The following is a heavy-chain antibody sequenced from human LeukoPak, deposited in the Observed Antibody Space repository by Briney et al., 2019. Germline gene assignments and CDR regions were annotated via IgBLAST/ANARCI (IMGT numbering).Heavy chain of an antibody. J-gene: IGHJ4*02. CDR2: IIPIFGTA. D-gene: IGHD3-22*01. V-gene: IGHV1-69*01. CDR3: ASYDSSGYYHED. CDR1: GGTFSSYA. Sequence: GSSVNVSCKASGGTFSSYAISWVRQAPGQGLEWMGGIIPIFGTANYAQKFQGRVTITADESTSTAYMELSSLRSEDTAVYYCASYDSSGYYHEDWGQGTLVTVSS.